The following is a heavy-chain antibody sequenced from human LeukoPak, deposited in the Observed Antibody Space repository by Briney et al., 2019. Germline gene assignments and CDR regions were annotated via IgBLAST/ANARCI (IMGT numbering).Heavy chain of an antibody. CDR2: IYPGDSDT. CDR1: GYSFTSYW. Sequence: GESLKISCKGSGYSFTSYWIGWVRQMPGKGLEWMGIIYPGDSDTRYSPSFQGQVTISADKSISTAYLQWSSLKAADTAMYYCARGGRYDYVWGSYPHFDYWGQGTLVTVSS. J-gene: IGHJ4*02. V-gene: IGHV5-51*01. D-gene: IGHD3-16*02. CDR3: ARGGRYDYVWGSYPHFDY.